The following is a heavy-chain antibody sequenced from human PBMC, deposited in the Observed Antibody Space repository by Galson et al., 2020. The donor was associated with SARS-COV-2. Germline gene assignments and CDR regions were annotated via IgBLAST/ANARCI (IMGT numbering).Heavy chain of an antibody. D-gene: IGHD2-2*01. CDR1: GGSISSGDYY. J-gene: IGHJ6*02. CDR2: IYYSGST. Sequence: ASETLSLTCTVSGGSISSGDYYWSWIRQPPGKGLEWIAYIYYSGSTSYNPSLKSRVTISVDTSKNQFSLKLSSVTAADTAVYYCARGRDCSSTSCKYYYYYYDMDVWGQGTMVTVSS. CDR3: ARGRDCSSTSCKYYYYYYDMDV. V-gene: IGHV4-30-4*01.